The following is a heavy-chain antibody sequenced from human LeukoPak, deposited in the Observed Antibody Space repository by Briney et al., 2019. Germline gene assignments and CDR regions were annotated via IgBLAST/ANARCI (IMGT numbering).Heavy chain of an antibody. D-gene: IGHD2-2*01. CDR2: ISGSFDST. J-gene: IGHJ4*02. V-gene: IGHV3-23*01. CDR1: EFTFSTYA. Sequence: GSLRLSCAASEFTFSTYAMSWVRQAPGKGLEWVSTISGSFDSTYYADSVKGRFTISRDNSMNTLYLRMNSLRAEDTAVYYCAKGFLGYCTTASCYQDLDSWGQGTLVTVSS. CDR3: AKGFLGYCTTASCYQDLDS.